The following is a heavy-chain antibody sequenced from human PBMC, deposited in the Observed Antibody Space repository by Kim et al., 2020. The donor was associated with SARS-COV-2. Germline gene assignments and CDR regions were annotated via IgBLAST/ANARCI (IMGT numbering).Heavy chain of an antibody. J-gene: IGHJ4*02. Sequence: TNYNPSLKSRVTISVDTSKNQFSLKLSSVTAADTAVYYCARGIAVAGTDYWGQGTLVTVSS. CDR3: ARGIAVAGTDY. CDR2: T. D-gene: IGHD6-19*01. V-gene: IGHV4-34*01.